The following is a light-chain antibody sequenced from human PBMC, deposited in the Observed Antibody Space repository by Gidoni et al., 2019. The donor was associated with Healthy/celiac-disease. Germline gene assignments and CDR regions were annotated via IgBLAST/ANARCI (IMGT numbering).Light chain of an antibody. V-gene: IGKV4-1*01. CDR1: QSVLYSSNKKHY. CDR3: QQYYSTPCS. CDR2: WAS. Sequence: DIVMTQYPDSLAVSRGERATINCKSSQSVLYSSNKKHYLAWYQQKPGQPPKLLIYWASTRESGVPDRFSGSGSGTEFTLTISSLQAEDVAVYYCQQYYSTPCSFXQXTKLEIK. J-gene: IGKJ2*04.